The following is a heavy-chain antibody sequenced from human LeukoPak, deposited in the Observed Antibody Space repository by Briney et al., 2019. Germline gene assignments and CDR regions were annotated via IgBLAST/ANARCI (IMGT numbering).Heavy chain of an antibody. J-gene: IGHJ2*01. CDR3: ARAARQGFTMIVVPFFYFDL. CDR1: GGSISSGASD. V-gene: IGHV4-31*03. D-gene: IGHD3-22*01. Sequence: SQTPSLTCTVSGGSISSGASDWGWIRQHPKRGLEWVGYINHSGSTYYNPSLGSRVTMSVDTSKNQFSLKLSSVTAADSAVYYCARAARQGFTMIVVPFFYFDLWGRGTLVTVSS. CDR2: INHSGST.